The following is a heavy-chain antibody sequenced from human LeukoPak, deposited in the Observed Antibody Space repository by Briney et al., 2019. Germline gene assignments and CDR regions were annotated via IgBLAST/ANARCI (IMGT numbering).Heavy chain of an antibody. J-gene: IGHJ4*02. D-gene: IGHD2-21*02. CDR1: GFTFTNFA. CDR2: IRGTGDST. CDR3: AKCLLPIVVVTAPDY. V-gene: IGHV3-23*01. Sequence: GGSLRLSCAASGFTFTNFAMTWVRQAPGKGLEWVSAIRGTGDSTYYADSVKGPFTISRDNSKDTLYLQMNSLRAGGTAISYCAKCLLPIVVVTAPDYWGQGTLVTVSS.